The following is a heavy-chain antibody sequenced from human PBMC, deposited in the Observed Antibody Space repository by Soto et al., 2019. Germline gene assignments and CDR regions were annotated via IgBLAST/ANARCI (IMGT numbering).Heavy chain of an antibody. CDR1: CFTFTKSG. Sequence: GASGKVSWKDSCFTFTKSGIYWGRQAPGQKLEWMGWINAGNGNTKYSQKFQGRVTITRDTSASTAYVELSSLRSEDTAVYYCARDPFTLVRGVIPYLDYWGQGTPVTVSS. J-gene: IGHJ4*02. V-gene: IGHV1-3*01. CDR2: INAGNGNT. CDR3: ARDPFTLVRGVIPYLDY. D-gene: IGHD3-10*01.